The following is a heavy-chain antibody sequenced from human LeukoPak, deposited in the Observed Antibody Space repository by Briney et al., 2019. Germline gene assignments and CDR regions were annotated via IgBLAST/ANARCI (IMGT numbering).Heavy chain of an antibody. Sequence: PGRSLRLSCAASGFTFSSYGMHWVRQAPGKGLEWVAVIWYDGSNKYYADSVKGRFTISRDNSKNTLYLQMNSLRAEETAVYYCAKQAQGCSGGSCSLFYSTPFDYWGQGTLVTVSS. J-gene: IGHJ4*02. CDR3: AKQAQGCSGGSCSLFYSTPFDY. CDR1: GFTFSSYG. D-gene: IGHD2-15*01. CDR2: IWYDGSNK. V-gene: IGHV3-33*06.